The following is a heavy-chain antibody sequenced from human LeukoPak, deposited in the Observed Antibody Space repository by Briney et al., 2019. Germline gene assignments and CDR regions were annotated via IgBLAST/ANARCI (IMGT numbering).Heavy chain of an antibody. CDR2: IIPIFGTA. D-gene: IGHD5-12*01. V-gene: IGHV1-69*01. Sequence: ASVKVSCKASGGTFSSYAISWVRQAPGQGLEWMGGIIPIFGTANYAQKFQGGVTITADESTSTAYMELSSLRSEDTAVYYCARDRAIVATNYFDYWGQGTLVTVSS. CDR1: GGTFSSYA. CDR3: ARDRAIVATNYFDY. J-gene: IGHJ4*02.